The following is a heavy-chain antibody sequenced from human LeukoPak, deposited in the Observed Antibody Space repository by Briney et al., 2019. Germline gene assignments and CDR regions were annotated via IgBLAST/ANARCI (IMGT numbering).Heavy chain of an antibody. CDR3: VGHSSDYRLGRFDI. J-gene: IGHJ3*02. Sequence: PSETLSLTCTVSGGSISSSSYYWGWIRQPPGTGLEWIGSFYYSGSTHYNPSLRSRVTISVDTSKNQLSLKLNSVIAADTAVYFCVGHSSDYRLGRFDIWGRGTMVTVSS. CDR1: GGSISSSSYY. V-gene: IGHV4-39*01. CDR2: FYYSGST. D-gene: IGHD3-22*01.